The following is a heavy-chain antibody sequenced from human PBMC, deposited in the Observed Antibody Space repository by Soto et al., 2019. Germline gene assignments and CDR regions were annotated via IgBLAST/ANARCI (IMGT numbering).Heavy chain of an antibody. CDR3: ARGRGYCGGTNCYLDY. CDR2: ISSSGSTI. V-gene: IGHV3-48*03. J-gene: IGHJ4*02. D-gene: IGHD2-21*01. CDR1: VFRLRLHI. Sequence: SSVFRLRLHIKKWIRQAPGKGLEWVSYISSSGSTIYYADPVKGRFTISRDNAKNSLYLQMNSLRDDDTAVYYCARGRGYCGGTNCYLDYWGQGA.